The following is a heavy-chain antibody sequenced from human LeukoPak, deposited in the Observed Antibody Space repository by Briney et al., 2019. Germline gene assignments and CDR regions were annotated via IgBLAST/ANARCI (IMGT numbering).Heavy chain of an antibody. CDR3: AKVETAAAATLRGFDY. J-gene: IGHJ4*02. CDR2: IGGSGGST. V-gene: IGHV3-23*01. Sequence: QAGGSLRLSCAASGFTFSSYAMSWVRQAPGKGLEWVSSIGGSGGSTYYADSVKGRSTISRDNSKNTLYLQMNSLRAEDTAVYYCAKVETAAAATLRGFDYWGQGTLVTVSS. D-gene: IGHD6-13*01. CDR1: GFTFSSYA.